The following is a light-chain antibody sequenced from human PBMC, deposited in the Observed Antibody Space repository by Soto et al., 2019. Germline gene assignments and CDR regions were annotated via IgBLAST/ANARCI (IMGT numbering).Light chain of an antibody. CDR1: QTISSW. CDR3: QHYNSYSEA. V-gene: IGKV1-5*03. CDR2: KAS. J-gene: IGKJ1*01. Sequence: DIHRTSCPCTRSLCLVDRVAITCRASQTISSWLAWYQQKPGKAPKLLIYKASTLKSGVPSRFSGSGSGTEFTLTISSLQPDDFATYYCQHYNSYSEAFGQGTKVDIK.